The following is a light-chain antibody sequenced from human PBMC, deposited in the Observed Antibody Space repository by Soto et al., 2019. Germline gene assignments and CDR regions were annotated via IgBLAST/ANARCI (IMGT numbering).Light chain of an antibody. CDR2: DAS. CDR3: HQRSNWPRT. Sequence: EIVLTQSPATLSLSPGERATLSCRASQSVSSYLAWYQQKPGQAPRLLIYDASNRATGIPARFSGSGSGTGFTLTISSLELEDVAVYYCHQRSNWPRTFGQGTKLEIK. J-gene: IGKJ2*01. V-gene: IGKV3-11*01. CDR1: QSVSSY.